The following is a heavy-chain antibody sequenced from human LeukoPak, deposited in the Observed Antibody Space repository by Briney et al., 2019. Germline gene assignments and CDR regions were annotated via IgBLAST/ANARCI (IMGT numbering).Heavy chain of an antibody. CDR2: IYHSGST. CDR1: GYSISGGYY. D-gene: IGHD3-3*01. V-gene: IGHV4-38-2*02. Sequence: PSETLSLTCTVSGYSISGGYYWGWIRQPPGKGLEWIGSIYHSGSTYYNPSLKSPVTISVDPSKNQFSLKLSSVTAADTAVYYCARGRITIFGVVRRGAFDIWGQGTMVTVSS. J-gene: IGHJ3*02. CDR3: ARGRITIFGVVRRGAFDI.